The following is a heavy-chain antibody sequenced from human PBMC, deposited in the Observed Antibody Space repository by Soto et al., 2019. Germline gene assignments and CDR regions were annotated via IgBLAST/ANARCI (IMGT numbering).Heavy chain of an antibody. CDR1: GFTFSSYG. D-gene: IGHD6-13*01. Sequence: ESGGGVVQPGRSLRLSCAASGFTFSSYGMHWVRQAPGKGLEWVAVISYDGSNKYYADSVKGRFTISRDNSKNTLYLQMNSLRAEDTAVYYCAKDEEGAAAGRIDYWGQGTLVTVSS. CDR2: ISYDGSNK. J-gene: IGHJ4*02. V-gene: IGHV3-30*18. CDR3: AKDEEGAAAGRIDY.